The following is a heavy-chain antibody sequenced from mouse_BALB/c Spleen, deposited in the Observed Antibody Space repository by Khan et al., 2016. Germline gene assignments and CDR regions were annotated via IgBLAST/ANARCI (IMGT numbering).Heavy chain of an antibody. Sequence: VQLQQPGAELVKPGASVKLSCTASGFNIKDTYMHWVKQRPEQGLEWIGRIDPANGNTKYDPKFQGKATITADTSSNTAYLQLSSLTSEDTAVYYCAKVTTATYYFDYWGQGTLVTVSA. D-gene: IGHD1-2*01. CDR2: IDPANGNT. CDR1: GFNIKDTY. CDR3: AKVTTATYYFDY. J-gene: IGHJ3*01. V-gene: IGHV14-3*02.